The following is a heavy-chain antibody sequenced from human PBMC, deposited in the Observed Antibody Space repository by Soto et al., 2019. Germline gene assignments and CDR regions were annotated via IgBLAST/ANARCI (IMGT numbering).Heavy chain of an antibody. CDR3: ARGDYGDYGVRSLFDY. CDR2: ISAYNGNT. V-gene: IGHV1-18*01. J-gene: IGHJ4*02. CDR1: GGTFSSYA. Sequence: QVQLVQSGAEVKKPGSSVKVSCKASGGTFSSYAISWVRQAPGQGLEWMGGISAYNGNTNYAQKLQGRVTMTTDTSTSTAYMELRSLRSDDTAVYYCARGDYGDYGVRSLFDYWGQGTLVTVSS. D-gene: IGHD4-17*01.